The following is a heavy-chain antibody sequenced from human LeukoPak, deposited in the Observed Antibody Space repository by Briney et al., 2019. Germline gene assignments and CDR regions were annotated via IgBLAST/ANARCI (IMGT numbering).Heavy chain of an antibody. CDR3: ARDGHRMYYYGGSDYHFDY. D-gene: IGHD3-22*01. V-gene: IGHV1-18*01. Sequence: VASVKVSCKASGYTFTSYGISWVRQAPGQGLEWMGWISAYNGNTNYAQKLQGRVTMTTDTSTSTAYVELRSLRSDDTALYYCARDGHRMYYYGGSDYHFDYWGQGTLVTVSS. CDR1: GYTFTSYG. CDR2: ISAYNGNT. J-gene: IGHJ4*02.